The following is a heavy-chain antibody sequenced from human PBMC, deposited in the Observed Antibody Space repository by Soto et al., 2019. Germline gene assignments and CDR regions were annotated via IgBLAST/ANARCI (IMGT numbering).Heavy chain of an antibody. CDR1: GGSVNSGSYY. J-gene: IGHJ6*02. CDR3: ARTYCTATSCQAHGMDV. CDR2: LYYNTNT. Sequence: QVQLQESGPGLVKPSETLSLTCTVSGGSVNSGSYYWTWIRQPPGKGLEWIGYLYYNTNTNYNPTLKSRVTSTVETSKNQSSLKVSSVTAADTAVYYCARTYCTATSCQAHGMDVWGQGTTVTVSS. V-gene: IGHV4-61*01. D-gene: IGHD2-2*01.